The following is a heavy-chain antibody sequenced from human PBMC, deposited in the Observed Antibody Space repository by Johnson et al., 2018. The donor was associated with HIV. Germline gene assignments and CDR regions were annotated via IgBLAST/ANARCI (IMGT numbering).Heavy chain of an antibody. CDR2: IGTAGDT. J-gene: IGHJ3*02. D-gene: IGHD5-24*01. Sequence: VQLVESGGGLVKPGGSLRVSCAASGFTFSSNDMHWVRQATGKGLEWVSTIGTAGDTYYPGSVKGRFTVSREDAKNSLYLQMNSLRAGDTALYYCARDGPWLQSERDAFDIWGQGTMVTVSS. V-gene: IGHV3-13*01. CDR3: ARDGPWLQSERDAFDI. CDR1: GFTFSSND.